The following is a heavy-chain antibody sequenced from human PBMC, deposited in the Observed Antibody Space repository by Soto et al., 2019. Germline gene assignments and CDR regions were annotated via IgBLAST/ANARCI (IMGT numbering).Heavy chain of an antibody. Sequence: GGSLRLSCAASGFTVSSNYMSWVHQAPGKGLEWVSVIYSGGSTYYADSVKGRFTISRDNSKNTLYLQMNSLRAEDTAVYYCASSLTMVRGGYRFDYWGQGTLVTVSS. CDR3: ASSLTMVRGGYRFDY. J-gene: IGHJ4*02. V-gene: IGHV3-66*01. CDR2: IYSGGST. CDR1: GFTVSSNY. D-gene: IGHD3-10*01.